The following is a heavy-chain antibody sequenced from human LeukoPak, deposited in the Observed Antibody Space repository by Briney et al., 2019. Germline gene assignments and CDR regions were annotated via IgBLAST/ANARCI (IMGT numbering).Heavy chain of an antibody. CDR3: AGHGSASPLDY. J-gene: IGHJ4*02. Sequence: PGGSLRLSCTASGFTFTSYDMHWVRQAPGKGLVWVSRINSDGSSTSYADSVKGRFTISRDNAKNTLYLQMNSLRAEDTAVYYCAGHGSASPLDYWGQGTLVTVSS. D-gene: IGHD3-10*01. CDR2: INSDGSST. V-gene: IGHV3-74*01. CDR1: GFTFTSYD.